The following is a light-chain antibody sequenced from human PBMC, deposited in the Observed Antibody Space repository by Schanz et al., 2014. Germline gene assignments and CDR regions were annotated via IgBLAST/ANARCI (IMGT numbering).Light chain of an antibody. Sequence: QSVLTQPPSVSGAPGLRVTISCTGSSSNIGAGYDVHWYQQLPGAAPKLLIYRDSNRPSGVPDRFSGSKSGNTASLTISGLQAEDEADYYCCSYTSINTVVFGGGTKVTVL. CDR1: SSNIGAGYD. V-gene: IGLV1-40*01. CDR2: RDS. J-gene: IGLJ2*01. CDR3: CSYTSINTVV.